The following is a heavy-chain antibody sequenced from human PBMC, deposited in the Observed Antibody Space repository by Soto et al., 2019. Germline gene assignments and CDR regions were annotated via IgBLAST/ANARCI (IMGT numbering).Heavy chain of an antibody. V-gene: IGHV1-24*01. CDR1: GYSLTELS. Sequence: GASVKVSCKVSGYSLTELSMHWVRQAPGKGLEWMGGFDPEHGETIYAQKFQGRVTMTEDTSTDTAYMELSSLRSEDTAVYYCATVALRFLEWRVGFDPWGQGTLVTVSS. D-gene: IGHD3-3*01. J-gene: IGHJ5*02. CDR2: FDPEHGET. CDR3: ATVALRFLEWRVGFDP.